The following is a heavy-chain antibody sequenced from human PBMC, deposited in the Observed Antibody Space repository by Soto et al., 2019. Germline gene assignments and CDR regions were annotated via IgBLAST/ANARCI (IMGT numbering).Heavy chain of an antibody. CDR3: ARGREWLRTFDY. CDR1: GYTFTSYD. Sequence: QVQLVQSGAEVQKPGASVKVSCKASGYTFTSYDINWVRQATGQGLEWMGWMNPNSGNTGYAQKFQGRVTMTRNTSINTAYMELSSLRSEDTAVYYCARGREWLRTFDYWGQGTLVTVSS. J-gene: IGHJ4*02. D-gene: IGHD5-12*01. V-gene: IGHV1-8*01. CDR2: MNPNSGNT.